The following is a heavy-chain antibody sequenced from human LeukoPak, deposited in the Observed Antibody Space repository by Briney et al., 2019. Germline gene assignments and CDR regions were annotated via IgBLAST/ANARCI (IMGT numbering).Heavy chain of an antibody. Sequence: GASVKVSCKASGYTFTGYYMHWVRQAPGQGLEWMGWISAYNGNTNYAQKLQGRVTMTTDTSTSTAYMELRSLRSDDTAVYYCARVPYRRFGELFPLYYYYGMDVWGQGTTVTVSS. D-gene: IGHD3-10*01. CDR1: GYTFTGYY. V-gene: IGHV1-18*04. J-gene: IGHJ6*02. CDR3: ARVPYRRFGELFPLYYYYGMDV. CDR2: ISAYNGNT.